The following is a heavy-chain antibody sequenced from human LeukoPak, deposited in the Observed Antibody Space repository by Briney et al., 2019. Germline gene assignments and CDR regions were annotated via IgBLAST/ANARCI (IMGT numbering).Heavy chain of an antibody. CDR3: AKVGYSSGWYDFDY. V-gene: IGHV3-23*01. Sequence: GGSLRLSCAASGFTFSSYAMNWVRQAPGKGLEWVSSISSSGGSTYYADSVKGRFTISRDNSKNTLYLQMNSLRAEDTAVYYCAKVGYSSGWYDFDYWGQGTLVSVSS. CDR1: GFTFSSYA. J-gene: IGHJ4*02. CDR2: ISSSGGST. D-gene: IGHD6-19*01.